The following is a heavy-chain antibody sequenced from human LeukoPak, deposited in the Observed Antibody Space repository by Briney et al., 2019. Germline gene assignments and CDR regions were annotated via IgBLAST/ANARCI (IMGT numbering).Heavy chain of an antibody. CDR2: IDAGGVNT. J-gene: IGHJ4*02. Sequence: GGSLRLSCAASRFTFSGYAMYWVRQAPGKGLEWVSCIDAGGVNTYYADSVKGRFTISRDNSRNTLYLQMNSLRAEDTAVYYCAKGGCRGTCNPLAYWGQGALVTVSP. D-gene: IGHD2-15*01. CDR3: AKGGCRGTCNPLAY. V-gene: IGHV3-23*01. CDR1: RFTFSGYA.